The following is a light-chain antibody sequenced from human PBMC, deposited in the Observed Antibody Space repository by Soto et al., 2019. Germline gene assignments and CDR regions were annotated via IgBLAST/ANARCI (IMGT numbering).Light chain of an antibody. CDR2: DAS. CDR3: QQYDTYPLT. V-gene: IGKV1-5*01. CDR1: QSMNTW. Sequence: DVQMTQSPSSLSASVGDRVTITCRASQSMNTWLAWYQQKPGKAPKFLIYDASTLETGVPSRFSGSASGTEFTLTISGLQPEDVASYYCQQYDTYPLTFGGGTRVELK. J-gene: IGKJ4*01.